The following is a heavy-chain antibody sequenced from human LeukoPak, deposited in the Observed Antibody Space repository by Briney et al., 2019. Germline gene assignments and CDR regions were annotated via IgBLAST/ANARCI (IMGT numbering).Heavy chain of an antibody. Sequence: PSETLSLTCTVSGVSISSGGYYWSWIRQHPGKGLEWIGYIYYSGSTYYNPSLKSRVTISVDTSKNQFSLKLSSVTAADTAVYYCATLFTPPGAFDIWGQGTMVTVSS. D-gene: IGHD3-16*01. CDR1: GVSISSGGYY. J-gene: IGHJ3*02. CDR2: IYYSGST. CDR3: ATLFTPPGAFDI. V-gene: IGHV4-31*03.